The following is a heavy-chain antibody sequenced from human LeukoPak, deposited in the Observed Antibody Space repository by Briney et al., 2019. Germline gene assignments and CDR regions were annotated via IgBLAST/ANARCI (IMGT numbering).Heavy chain of an antibody. Sequence: PSETLSLTCTVSGGSIRSYYWSWIRQPPGKGLEWIGYIYYSGSTKYNPFLKSRVTVSVDTSKNQLSLKLISVTAADTAVYYCARVVDEHQLQTGWFDPWGQGTLVTVSS. CDR3: ARVVDEHQLQTGWFDP. CDR1: GGSIRSYY. CDR2: IYYSGST. V-gene: IGHV4-59*08. D-gene: IGHD6-13*01. J-gene: IGHJ5*02.